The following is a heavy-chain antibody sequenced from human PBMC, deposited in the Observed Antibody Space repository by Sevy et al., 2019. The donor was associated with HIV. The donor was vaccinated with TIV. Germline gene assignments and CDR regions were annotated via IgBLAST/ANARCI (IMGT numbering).Heavy chain of an antibody. D-gene: IGHD3-3*01. V-gene: IGHV3-66*01. Sequence: GGSLRLSCAASGFTVSSNYMSWVRQAPGKGLEWVSVIYSGGSTYYADSVKGRFTISRDNSKNTLYLQMNGLRAEDTAVYYCARDGMYYDFWSGYYDYWGQGTLVTVSS. CDR3: ARDGMYYDFWSGYYDY. CDR2: IYSGGST. CDR1: GFTVSSNY. J-gene: IGHJ4*02.